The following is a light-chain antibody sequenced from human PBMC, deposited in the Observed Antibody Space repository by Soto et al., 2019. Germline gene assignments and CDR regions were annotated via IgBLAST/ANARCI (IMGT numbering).Light chain of an antibody. CDR2: EGS. J-gene: IGLJ3*02. Sequence: QSALTQPASVSGSPGQSITISCTGTSSDVGSYNLVSWYQHHPVKAPKLMIFEGSKRPSGVSTHFSGSKYGHTASLTLSGLQAKDEDDSSGRSYAGSSTYPVLGGGTTQTLL. CDR3: RSYAGSSTYPV. CDR1: SSDVGSYNL. V-gene: IGLV2-23*01.